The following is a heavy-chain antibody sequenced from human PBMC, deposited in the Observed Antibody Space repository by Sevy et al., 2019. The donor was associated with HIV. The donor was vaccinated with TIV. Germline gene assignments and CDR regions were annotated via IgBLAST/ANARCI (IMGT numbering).Heavy chain of an antibody. D-gene: IGHD3-10*01. Sequence: GGSLRLSCAASGFTFSNAWMSWVRQAPGKGLEWVGRIKSKTDGGTTDYAAPVKGRFTISRDDSKNTLYLQMNSLKTEDTAVYYCTTGYGSGSYYTVYYYCMDVWGQGTTVTVSS. V-gene: IGHV3-15*01. CDR1: GFTFSNAW. CDR2: IKSKTDGGTT. CDR3: TTGYGSGSYYTVYYYCMDV. J-gene: IGHJ6*02.